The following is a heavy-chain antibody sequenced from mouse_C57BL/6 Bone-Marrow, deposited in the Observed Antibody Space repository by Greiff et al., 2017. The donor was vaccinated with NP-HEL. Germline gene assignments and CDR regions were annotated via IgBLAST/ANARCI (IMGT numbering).Heavy chain of an antibody. CDR3: ARRGSNLAWFAY. D-gene: IGHD1-1*01. CDR1: GYTFTTYP. Sequence: SGSELVKPGASVKMSCKASGYTFTTYPIEWMKQNHGKSLEWIGNFHPYNDDTKYNEKFKGKATLTVEKSSSTVYLELSRLTSDDSAVYYCARRGSNLAWFAYWGQGTLVTVSA. V-gene: IGHV1-47*01. J-gene: IGHJ3*01. CDR2: FHPYNDDT.